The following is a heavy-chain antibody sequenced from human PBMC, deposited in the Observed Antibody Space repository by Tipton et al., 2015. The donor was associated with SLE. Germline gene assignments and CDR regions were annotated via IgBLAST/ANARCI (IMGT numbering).Heavy chain of an antibody. Sequence: TLSLTCAVYGGSFSDYFWTWIRQPPGKGLEWIGEVNHSGSTNYNPSLKSRVTISVDTSKNQFSLKLSSVTAADTAVYYCAREISGSTDYWGQGTLVTVSS. J-gene: IGHJ4*02. D-gene: IGHD3-10*01. CDR2: VNHSGST. CDR1: GGSFSDYF. V-gene: IGHV4-34*01. CDR3: AREISGSTDY.